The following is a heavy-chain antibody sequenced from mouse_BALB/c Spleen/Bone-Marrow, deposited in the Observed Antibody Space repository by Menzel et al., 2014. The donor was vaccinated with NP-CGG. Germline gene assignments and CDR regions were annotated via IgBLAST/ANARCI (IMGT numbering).Heavy chain of an antibody. CDR1: GFTFSSYA. CDR3: ARHGITRLLDY. J-gene: IGHJ2*01. CDR2: ISSGGSYT. D-gene: IGHD2-4*01. V-gene: IGHV5-9-3*01. Sequence: EVHLVESGGGLVQPGGSRKLSCAASGFTFSSYAMSWVRQTPEKRLEWVATISSGGSYTYYPDSVKGRFTISRDNAKNTLYLQMSSLRSEDTAMYYCARHGITRLLDYWGQGTTLTVSS.